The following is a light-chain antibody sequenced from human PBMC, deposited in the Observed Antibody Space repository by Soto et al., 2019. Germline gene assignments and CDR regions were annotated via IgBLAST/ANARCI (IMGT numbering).Light chain of an antibody. CDR2: EVS. CDR1: SSDIGDYNF. J-gene: IGLJ1*01. CDR3: SSYIPSSTRV. Sequence: LTQPPSVSVAPGQTARITCGGTSSDIGDYNFVSWYQQHPGKAPKLMIYEVSNRPSGVSNRFSGSKSGNTASLTISGLQAEDEADYYCSSYIPSSTRVFGTGTKVTVL. V-gene: IGLV2-14*01.